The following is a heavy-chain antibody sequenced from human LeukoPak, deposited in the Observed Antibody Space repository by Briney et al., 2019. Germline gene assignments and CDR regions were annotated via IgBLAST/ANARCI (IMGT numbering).Heavy chain of an antibody. V-gene: IGHV4-59*01. J-gene: IGHJ4*02. D-gene: IGHD2-8*01. CDR2: IYYSGST. CDR3: ARGGGPLRTPDY. Sequence: SETLSLTCAVYGGSFSGYYWSWIRQPPGKGLEWIGYIYYSGSTNYNPSLKSRVTISVDTSKNQFSLKLSSVTAADTAVYYCARGGGPLRTPDYWGQGTLVTVSS. CDR1: GGSFSGYY.